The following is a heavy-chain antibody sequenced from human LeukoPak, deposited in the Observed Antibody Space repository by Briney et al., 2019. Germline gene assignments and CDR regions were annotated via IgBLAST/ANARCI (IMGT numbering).Heavy chain of an antibody. CDR3: ARQGGSGYCSGGSCRPMKNYYYYYGMDV. Sequence: ASVKVSCKASAYTFTGYYMHWVRQAPGQGLEWMGWINPNSGGTNYAQKFQGWVTMTRDTSISTAYMELSRLRSDDTAVYYCARQGGSGYCSGGSCRPMKNYYYYYGMDVWGKGTTVTVSS. J-gene: IGHJ6*04. V-gene: IGHV1-2*04. CDR2: INPNSGGT. CDR1: AYTFTGYY. D-gene: IGHD2-15*01.